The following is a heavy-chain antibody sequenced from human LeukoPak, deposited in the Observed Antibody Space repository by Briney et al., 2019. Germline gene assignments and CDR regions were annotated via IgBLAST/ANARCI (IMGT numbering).Heavy chain of an antibody. CDR2: ISGSGTI. CDR3: ASYVDTAMATKAKDPFDY. V-gene: IGHV4-4*07. D-gene: IGHD5-18*01. Sequence: PSETLSLTCTVSGGSINSYWSWIRQPAGKGLEWIGRISGSGTITYNPALQSRLSISIDTSKNQFSLKLMSVTAADTAVYYCASYVDTAMATKAKDPFDYWGQGTLVTVSS. CDR1: GGSINSY. J-gene: IGHJ4*02.